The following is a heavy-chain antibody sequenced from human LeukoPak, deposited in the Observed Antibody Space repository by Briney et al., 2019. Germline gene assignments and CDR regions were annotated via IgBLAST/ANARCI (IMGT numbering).Heavy chain of an antibody. CDR1: GYTFTSYA. V-gene: IGHV1-3*01. CDR3: ARRWFGEAAFDI. J-gene: IGHJ3*02. D-gene: IGHD3-10*01. CDR2: INAGNGNT. Sequence: ASVKVSCKASGYTFTSYAMHWVRQAPGQRLEWMGWINAGNGNTKYSQKFQGRVTITRDTSASTAYMELSSLRSEDTAVYYCARRWFGEAAFDIWGQGTMVTVSS.